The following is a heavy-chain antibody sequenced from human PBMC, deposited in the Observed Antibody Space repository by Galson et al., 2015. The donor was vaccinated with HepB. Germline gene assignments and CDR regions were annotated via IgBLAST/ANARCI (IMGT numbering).Heavy chain of an antibody. D-gene: IGHD6-19*01. CDR3: ARDRSGFDY. J-gene: IGHJ4*02. CDR1: GFTFDDYG. V-gene: IGHV3-20*04. Sequence: SLRLSCAASGFTFDDYGMSWVRQAPGKGLEWISGINWSGASTTYADSVKGRFTISRDNARNSLYLQMNSLRAEDTAFYYCARDRSGFDYWGQGTLVTVSS. CDR2: INWSGAST.